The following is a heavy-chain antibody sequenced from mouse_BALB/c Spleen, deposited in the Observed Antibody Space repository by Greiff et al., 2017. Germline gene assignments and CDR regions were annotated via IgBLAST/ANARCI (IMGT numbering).Heavy chain of an antibody. D-gene: IGHD1-1*01. J-gene: IGHJ2*01. Sequence: QVQLQQSGAELAKPGASVKMSCKASGYTFTSYWMHWVKQRPGQGLEWIGYINPSTGYTEYNQKFKDKATLTADKSSSTAYMQLSSLTSEDSAVYYCASSRGSSYDFDYWGQGTTLTVSS. CDR2: INPSTGYT. CDR1: GYTFTSYW. CDR3: ASSRGSSYDFDY. V-gene: IGHV1-7*01.